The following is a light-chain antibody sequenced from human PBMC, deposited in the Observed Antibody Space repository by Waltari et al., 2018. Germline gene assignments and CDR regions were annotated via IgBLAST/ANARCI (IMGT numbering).Light chain of an antibody. CDR1: SSTIGRHT. Sequence: SVLTQPPSASGTPGPRVPLSCSGSSSTIGRHTVTWDQQRPATAPKLLSYSNNQRPSGFPDRFSGSKSGTSASLAISGLQSEDEADYYCAAWDDSLNGWVFGGGTKLTVL. CDR2: SNN. J-gene: IGLJ3*02. CDR3: AAWDDSLNGWV. V-gene: IGLV1-44*01.